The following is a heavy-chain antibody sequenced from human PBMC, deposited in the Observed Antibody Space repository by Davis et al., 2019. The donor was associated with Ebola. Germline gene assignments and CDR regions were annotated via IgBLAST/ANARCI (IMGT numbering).Heavy chain of an antibody. D-gene: IGHD1-14*01. CDR2: ISSDGNNK. J-gene: IGHJ4*02. V-gene: IGHV3-30*03. CDR1: GFTFSSYW. CDR3: ASRKDDFDY. Sequence: GESLKISCAASGFTFSSYWMSWVRQAPGKGLQWVAIISSDGNNKFHAESVEGRFTISRDNSQNTLYLVMNSLRPEDTAVYFCASRKDDFDYWGQGTLVTVSS.